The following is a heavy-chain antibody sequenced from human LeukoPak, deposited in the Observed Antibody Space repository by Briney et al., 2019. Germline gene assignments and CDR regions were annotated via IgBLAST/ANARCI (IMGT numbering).Heavy chain of an antibody. CDR1: GFTFSSYA. D-gene: IGHD6-13*01. V-gene: IGHV3-23*01. CDR3: AKDIFPYSSRGFYAFDI. CDR2: VSSSGGST. J-gene: IGHJ3*02. Sequence: GGSLRLSCAASGFTFSSYAMNWVRQAPGKGLEWVSTVSSSGGSTYYADSVKGRFTISRDNAKNSLYLQMNSLRAEDTALYYCAKDIFPYSSRGFYAFDIWGQGTMVTVSS.